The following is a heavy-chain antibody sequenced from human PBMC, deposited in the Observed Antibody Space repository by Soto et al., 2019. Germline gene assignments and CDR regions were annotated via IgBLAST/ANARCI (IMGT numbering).Heavy chain of an antibody. D-gene: IGHD3-22*01. CDR3: AHSLIGYYYDSSGSNWFDP. CDR1: GFSLSTSGVG. Sequence: SGPALVNPTQTLTLTCTFSGFSLSTSGVGVGWIRQPPGKALEWLALIYWDDDKRYSPSLKSRLTITKDTSKNQVVLTMTNMDPVDTATYYCAHSLIGYYYDSSGSNWFDPWGQGTLVTVS. J-gene: IGHJ5*02. V-gene: IGHV2-5*02. CDR2: IYWDDDK.